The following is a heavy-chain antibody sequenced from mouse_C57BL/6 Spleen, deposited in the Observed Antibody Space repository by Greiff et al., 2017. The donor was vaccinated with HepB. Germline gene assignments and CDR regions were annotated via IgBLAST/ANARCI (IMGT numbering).Heavy chain of an antibody. D-gene: IGHD2-4*01. CDR1: GFTFSNYW. J-gene: IGHJ4*01. Sequence: EVKLMESGGGLVQPGGSMKLSCVASGFTFSNYWMNWVRPSPEKGLEWVAQIRLKSDNYATHYAESVKGRFTISRDDSKSSVYLQMNNLRAEDTGIYYCTGPIYYDYDDGGRYAMDYWGQGTSVTVSS. V-gene: IGHV6-3*01. CDR2: IRLKSDNYAT. CDR3: TGPIYYDYDDGGRYAMDY.